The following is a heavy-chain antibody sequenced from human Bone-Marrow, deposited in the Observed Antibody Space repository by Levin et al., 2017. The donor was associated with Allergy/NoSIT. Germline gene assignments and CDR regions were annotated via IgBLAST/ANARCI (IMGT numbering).Heavy chain of an antibody. CDR2: VYYSGTT. CDR1: NVSSITTYY. D-gene: IGHD1-26*01. J-gene: IGHJ4*02. V-gene: IGHV4-59*01. Sequence: KPSETLSLTCSISNVSSITTYYWSWIRQPPGKGLQCLGFVYYSGTTNYNPSLWGRLSISLDTSKNQVSLQLSSVTAADTATYYCARGGSNYPLDHWGQGIVVSVSS. CDR3: ARGGSNYPLDH.